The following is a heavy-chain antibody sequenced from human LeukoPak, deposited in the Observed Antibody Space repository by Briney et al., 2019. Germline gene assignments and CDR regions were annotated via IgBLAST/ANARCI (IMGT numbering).Heavy chain of an antibody. CDR2: ISSSSSTI. Sequence: GGSLRLSCAASGFTFSSYSMNRVRQAPGKGLEWVSYISSSSSTIYYADSVKGRFTISRDNAKNSLYLQMNSLRAEDTAVYYCARVVVPAAIGDFDYWGQGTLVTVSS. D-gene: IGHD2-2*02. V-gene: IGHV3-48*01. CDR1: GFTFSSYS. CDR3: ARVVVPAAIGDFDY. J-gene: IGHJ4*02.